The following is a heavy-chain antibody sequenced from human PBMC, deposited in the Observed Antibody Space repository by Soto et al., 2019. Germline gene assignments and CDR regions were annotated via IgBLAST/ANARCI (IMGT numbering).Heavy chain of an antibody. CDR3: AKILIATTTVTTSPDWYFDL. V-gene: IGHV3-30*18. D-gene: IGHD4-17*01. CDR2: ISYDGSNK. Sequence: QVQLVESGGGVVQPGRSLRLSCAASGFTFSSYGMHWVRQAPGKGLEWVAVISYDGSNKYYADSVKGRFTISRDNSKNTLYLQMNSLRAEDTAVYYCAKILIATTTVTTSPDWYFDLWGRGTLVTVSS. CDR1: GFTFSSYG. J-gene: IGHJ2*01.